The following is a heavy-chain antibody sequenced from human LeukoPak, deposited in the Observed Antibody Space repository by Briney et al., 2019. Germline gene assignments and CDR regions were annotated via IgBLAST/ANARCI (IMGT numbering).Heavy chain of an antibody. Sequence: GGSLRLSCAASGFTFSSCAMSWVRQAPGKGLEWVSAISGSGGSTYYADSVKGRFTISRDNSKNTLYLQMNSLGAEDTAVYYCARDFGWELLGDIWGQGTMVTVSS. CDR1: GFTFSSCA. CDR2: ISGSGGST. J-gene: IGHJ3*02. D-gene: IGHD1-26*01. CDR3: ARDFGWELLGDI. V-gene: IGHV3-23*01.